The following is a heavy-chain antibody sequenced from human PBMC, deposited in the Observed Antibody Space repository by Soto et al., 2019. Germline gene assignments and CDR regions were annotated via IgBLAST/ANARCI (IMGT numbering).Heavy chain of an antibody. V-gene: IGHV3-73*01. J-gene: IGHJ5*02. Sequence: PGGSLRLSCAASGFTFSGSAMPWVRQASGKGLEWVGRIRSKANSYATAYAASVKGRFTISRDDSKSTAYLQMNSLKTEDTAVYYCTATTRAAEGFDPWGQGTLVTVSS. CDR2: IRSKANSYAT. D-gene: IGHD2-2*01. CDR3: TATTRAAEGFDP. CDR1: GFTFSGSA.